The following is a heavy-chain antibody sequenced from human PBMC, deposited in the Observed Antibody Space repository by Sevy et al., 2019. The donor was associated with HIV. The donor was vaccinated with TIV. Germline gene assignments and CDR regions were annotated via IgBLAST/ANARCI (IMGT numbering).Heavy chain of an antibody. D-gene: IGHD2-21*01. CDR3: AKESLDGYY. Sequence: GGCLRLSCAASGLSFNTYVMSWVRQAPGKGLQWVSTISPNGGSTYYADSVKGRFTISRDNSRNSVFLQVNSLRDEDTAVYYCAKESLDGYYWGQGTLVTVSS. J-gene: IGHJ4*02. V-gene: IGHV3-23*01. CDR2: ISPNGGST. CDR1: GLSFNTYV.